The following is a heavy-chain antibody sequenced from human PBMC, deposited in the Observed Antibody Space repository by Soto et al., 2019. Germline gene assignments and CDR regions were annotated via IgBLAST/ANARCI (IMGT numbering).Heavy chain of an antibody. V-gene: IGHV1-46*01. D-gene: IGHD6-19*01. J-gene: IGHJ4*02. Sequence: ASVKVSCKASGYTFTSYYMHWVRQAPGQGLEWMGIINPSGGSTSYAQKFQGRVTMTRDTSTSTAYLQWSSLKASDTAMYYCARRGSSGWYSDYWGQGTLVTVSS. CDR3: ARRGSSGWYSDY. CDR2: INPSGGST. CDR1: GYTFTSYY.